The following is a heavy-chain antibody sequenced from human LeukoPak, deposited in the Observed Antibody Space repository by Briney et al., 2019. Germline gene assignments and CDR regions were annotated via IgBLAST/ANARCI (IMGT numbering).Heavy chain of an antibody. CDR3: ARDGPDLDAFDI. Sequence: PSGTLSLTCTVSGGSISSYYWSWIRQPPGKGLEWIGYIYYSGSTNYNPSLKSRVTISVDTSKNQFSLKLSSVTAADTAVYYCARDGPDLDAFDIWGQGTMVTVSS. CDR2: IYYSGST. CDR1: GGSISSYY. V-gene: IGHV4-59*01. J-gene: IGHJ3*02.